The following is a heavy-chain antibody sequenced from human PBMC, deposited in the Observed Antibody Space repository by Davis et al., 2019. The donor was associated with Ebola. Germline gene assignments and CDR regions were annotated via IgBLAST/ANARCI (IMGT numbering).Heavy chain of an antibody. J-gene: IGHJ6*02. V-gene: IGHV3-7*03. CDR3: ARGSRNMDV. CDR1: GFTFRSYW. CDR2: IKEDGSEK. Sequence: GESLKISCAASGFTFRSYWMSWVRQAPGKGLEWVAKIKEDGSEKLEVDSVKGRFTISRDNAKDSLYLQMNSLGADDTAVYYCARGSRNMDVWGQGTTVTVSS.